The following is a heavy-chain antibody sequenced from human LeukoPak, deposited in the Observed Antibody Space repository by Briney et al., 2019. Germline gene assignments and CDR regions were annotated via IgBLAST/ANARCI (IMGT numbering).Heavy chain of an antibody. V-gene: IGHV1-46*01. D-gene: IGHD6-19*01. J-gene: IGHJ4*02. CDR1: GYTFTSYY. CDR2: INPSGGST. Sequence: ASVKVSCKASGYTFTSYYMHWVRQAPGQGLEWMGIINPSGGSTSYAQKFQGRVTMTRDTSTSTVYMELSSLRSEDTAVYYCARVSYTSGWHAYYFDYWGQGTLVTVSS. CDR3: ARVSYTSGWHAYYFDY.